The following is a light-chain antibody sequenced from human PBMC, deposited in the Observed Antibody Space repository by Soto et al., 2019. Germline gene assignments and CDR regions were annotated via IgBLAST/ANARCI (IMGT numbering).Light chain of an antibody. CDR2: EVN. CDR3: QSFDSSRFYV. J-gene: IGLJ1*01. Sequence: QSVLTQPASVSGSPGQSITISCTGTSSDVGGYNYVSWYQQHPGKAPKLMIYEVNNRPSGVSNRFSGSKSGNTASLTITGLQAEDEADYYCQSFDSSRFYVFGTGTKVTVL. V-gene: IGLV2-14*01. CDR1: SSDVGGYNY.